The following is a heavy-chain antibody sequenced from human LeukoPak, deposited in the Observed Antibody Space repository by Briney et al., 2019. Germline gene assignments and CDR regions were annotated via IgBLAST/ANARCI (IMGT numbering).Heavy chain of an antibody. CDR3: ARAQKTYYYDSSGYYRNAFDI. CDR1: GGSFSGYY. CDR2: INHSGNT. D-gene: IGHD3-22*01. J-gene: IGHJ3*02. V-gene: IGHV4-34*01. Sequence: SETLSLTCAVYGGSFSGYYWSWIRQPPGKGLEWIGEINHSGNTHYNPPLKSRVTISVDTSKNQFSLKLSSVTAADTAVYYCARAQKTYYYDSSGYYRNAFDIWGQGTMVTVSS.